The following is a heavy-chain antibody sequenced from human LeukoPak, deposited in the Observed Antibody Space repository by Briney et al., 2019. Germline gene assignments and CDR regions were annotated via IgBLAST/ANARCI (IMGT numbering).Heavy chain of an antibody. CDR1: GFTFSDAR. D-gene: IGHD1-20*01. Sequence: GGSLRLSCTASGFTFSDARVTWVRQAPGKGLEWVGRIRSKTSGGTTDYAAPVNGRFTISRDDSKNTIFLQMNSLKTEDTAVYYCNTFNWNSPFDYWGQGTQVTVSS. V-gene: IGHV3-15*01. CDR2: IRSKTSGGTT. CDR3: NTFNWNSPFDY. J-gene: IGHJ4*02.